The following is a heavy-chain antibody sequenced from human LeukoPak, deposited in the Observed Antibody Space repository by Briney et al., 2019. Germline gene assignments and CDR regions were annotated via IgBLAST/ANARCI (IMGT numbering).Heavy chain of an antibody. D-gene: IGHD2-21*01. CDR3: CGDFDY. Sequence: GGSLRLSCAASGITFNSYGMHWVRQAPDKGLEWVAFIRYDGSNEYYVDSVKGRFTISRDNSKNTLYLQMNSLRGEDTAVYYCCGDFDYWGQGALVTVSS. J-gene: IGHJ4*02. CDR1: GITFNSYG. CDR2: IRYDGSNE. V-gene: IGHV3-30*02.